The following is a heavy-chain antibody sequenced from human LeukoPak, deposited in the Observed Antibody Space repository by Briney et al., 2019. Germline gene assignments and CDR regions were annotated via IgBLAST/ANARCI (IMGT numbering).Heavy chain of an antibody. V-gene: IGHV3-53*01. CDR3: ARDRPYGSGSYYGRNWYFDL. Sequence: PGGSLRLSCAASGFTVSSNYMSWVRQAPGKGLEWVSVIYSGGSTYYADSVKGRFTISIDNSKNTLYLQMNSLRAEDTAVYYCARDRPYGSGSYYGRNWYFDLWGRGTLVTVSS. CDR1: GFTVSSNY. CDR2: IYSGGST. J-gene: IGHJ2*01. D-gene: IGHD3-10*01.